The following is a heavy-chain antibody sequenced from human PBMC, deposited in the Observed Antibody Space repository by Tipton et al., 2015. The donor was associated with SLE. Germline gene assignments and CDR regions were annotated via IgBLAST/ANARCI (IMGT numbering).Heavy chain of an antibody. J-gene: IGHJ6*03. CDR3: ARAQAAPARTYYMDV. D-gene: IGHD2-15*01. Sequence: TLSLTCTVSGGSISSYYWSWIRQPPGKGLEWIGYIYYSGSTNYNPSLKSRVTISVDTSKNQFSPKLSSVTVADTAVYYCARAQAAPARTYYMDVWGKGTTVTVSS. CDR2: IYYSGST. V-gene: IGHV4-59*01. CDR1: GGSISSYY.